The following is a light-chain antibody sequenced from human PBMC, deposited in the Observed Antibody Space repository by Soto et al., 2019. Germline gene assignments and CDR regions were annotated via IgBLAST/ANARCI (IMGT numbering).Light chain of an antibody. J-gene: IGLJ1*01. CDR1: SSDVGGSNA. CDR3: SSYRTGGSYV. V-gene: IGLV2-14*01. Sequence: QSALTQPASVSGSPGLSIAISCTGTSSDVGGSNAVSWYQQHPGKAPNLVIYDVTSRPSGVSNRFSGSKSGNTASLTLSGLQAEDEGDYYCSSYRTGGSYVFGTGTKLTVL. CDR2: DVT.